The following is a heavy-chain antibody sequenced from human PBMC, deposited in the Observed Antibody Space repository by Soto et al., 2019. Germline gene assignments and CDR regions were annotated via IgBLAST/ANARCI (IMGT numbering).Heavy chain of an antibody. D-gene: IGHD4-17*01. J-gene: IGHJ2*01. Sequence: EVQLLESGGGLVQPGGSLRLSCAASGFTISSYAMTWVRQAPGKGLEWVLAITSSGGATYYADSVQGRFTISRDNSKNTLYLQMNSLRAEDTAVYYCAKQPTTVTTRWYFDLWGRGTLVTVSS. CDR2: ITSSGGAT. V-gene: IGHV3-23*01. CDR1: GFTISSYA. CDR3: AKQPTTVTTRWYFDL.